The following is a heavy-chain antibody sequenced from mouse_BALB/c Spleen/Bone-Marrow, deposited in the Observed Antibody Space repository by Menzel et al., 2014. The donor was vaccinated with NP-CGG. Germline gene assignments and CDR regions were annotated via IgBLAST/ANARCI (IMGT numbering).Heavy chain of an antibody. D-gene: IGHD2-1*01. CDR2: IDPSTGYT. CDR3: ARSYGNYVDY. Sequence: QVQLQQSGAELAKPGAPVSMSCKTSGYTFTSYWMHWVKQRPGQGLEWFGYIDPSTGYTEFNQKFKDRATLTADKSSSTAYMQLSSLTSEDSAVYYCARSYGNYVDYWGQGTTLTVSS. J-gene: IGHJ2*01. CDR1: GYTFTSYW. V-gene: IGHV1-7*01.